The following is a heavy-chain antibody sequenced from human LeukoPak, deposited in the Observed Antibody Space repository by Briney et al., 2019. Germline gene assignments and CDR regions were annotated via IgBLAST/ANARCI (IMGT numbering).Heavy chain of an antibody. CDR1: GGTFTNYA. V-gene: IGHV1-69*05. D-gene: IGHD3-22*01. Sequence: SVKVSCKASGGTFTNYAFNWVRQAPGQGLEWMGRIIAIFDSAHYAQRFQGRITITTDESSTTAYMTLSSLTSDDTAVYYCASQDASIYSESSTSPTYSDWGQGTLVTASS. CDR3: ASQDASIYSESSTSPTYSD. J-gene: IGHJ4*02. CDR2: IIAIFDSA.